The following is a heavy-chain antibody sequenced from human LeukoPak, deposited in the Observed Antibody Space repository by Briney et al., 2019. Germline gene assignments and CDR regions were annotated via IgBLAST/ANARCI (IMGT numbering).Heavy chain of an antibody. D-gene: IGHD2-15*01. V-gene: IGHV5-51*01. Sequence: GESLKISCKGSGYSIHNYWIGWVRQMPGKGLEWMGIIYPADSDIRYSPSFQGQVTISADKSISTAYLQWSSLKASDTAMYYCARQEYCSGGSCYTWFDPWGQGTLVTVSS. J-gene: IGHJ5*02. CDR2: IYPADSDI. CDR1: GYSIHNYW. CDR3: ARQEYCSGGSCYTWFDP.